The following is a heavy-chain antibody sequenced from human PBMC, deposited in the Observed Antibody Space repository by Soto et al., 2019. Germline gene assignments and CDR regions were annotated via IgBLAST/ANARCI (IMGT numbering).Heavy chain of an antibody. V-gene: IGHV3-74*01. D-gene: IGHD3-9*01. CDR1: KFAFSNYW. Sequence: VGSLRLSCVASKFAFSNYWMHWVRQVPGKGLEWVSFINNDGSNTDYADSVKGRFTISRDNAKNTVYLQMNSLRADDTAVYYCARFTDWGYWGQGTLVTVSS. CDR2: INNDGSNT. CDR3: ARFTDWGY. J-gene: IGHJ4*02.